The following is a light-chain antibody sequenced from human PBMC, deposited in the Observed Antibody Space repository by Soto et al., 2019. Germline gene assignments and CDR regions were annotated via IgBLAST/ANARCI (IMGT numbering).Light chain of an antibody. CDR2: AAS. V-gene: IGKV1-27*01. CDR3: QHYSSTLRIVT. Sequence: DIQMTQSPSSLSASVGDTVTITCRASQGISNSLAWYQQKPGKVPDLLIYAASTLQSGVPSRFSGSGSGTDFSLTINSLQPEDFATYYCQHYSSTLRIVTFGPGTKVDIK. CDR1: QGISNS. J-gene: IGKJ3*01.